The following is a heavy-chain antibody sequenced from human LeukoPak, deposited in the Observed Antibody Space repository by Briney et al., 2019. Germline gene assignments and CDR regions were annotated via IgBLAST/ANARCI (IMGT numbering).Heavy chain of an antibody. CDR3: ARDFYASGRLDY. J-gene: IGHJ4*02. CDR2: IKQDGSDK. V-gene: IGHV3-7*01. CDR1: GFTFSSYA. Sequence: PGGSLRLSCAASGFTFSSYAMSWVRQAPGKGLEWVANIKQDGSDKYYVDSVRGRFTISRDNTKNSLYLQMNSLRAEDTAVYYCARDFYASGRLDYWGQGTLVTVSS. D-gene: IGHD3-10*01.